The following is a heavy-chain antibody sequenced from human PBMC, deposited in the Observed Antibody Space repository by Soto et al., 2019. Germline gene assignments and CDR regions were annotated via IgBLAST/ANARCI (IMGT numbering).Heavy chain of an antibody. CDR3: AKGVKITIYYYGMDV. J-gene: IGHJ6*02. CDR2: ISGSGGST. Sequence: GGSLRLSCAASGFTFSSYAMSWVRQAPGKGLEWVSAISGSGGSTYYADSVKGRFTISRDNSKNTLYLQMNSLRAEDTAVYYCAKGVKITIYYYGMDVWGQGTTVTVSS. V-gene: IGHV3-23*01. CDR1: GFTFSSYA. D-gene: IGHD3-3*01.